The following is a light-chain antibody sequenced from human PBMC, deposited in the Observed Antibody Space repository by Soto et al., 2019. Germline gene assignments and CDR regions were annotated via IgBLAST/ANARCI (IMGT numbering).Light chain of an antibody. CDR2: RAS. CDR3: QHYSGYPLT. V-gene: IGKV1-5*03. CDR1: QSIRSW. J-gene: IGKJ4*01. Sequence: DIQMTQSPSTLSASVGDRITITCRASQSIRSWLAWYQQQPGKAPKLLIYRASRLESGVPTRFSGSGSETEFTITINSLAPDDFATYCCQHYSGYPLTFGGGTKVEIK.